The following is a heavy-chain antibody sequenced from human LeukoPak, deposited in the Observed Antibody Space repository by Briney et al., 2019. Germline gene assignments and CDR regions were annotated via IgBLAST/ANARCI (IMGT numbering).Heavy chain of an antibody. CDR2: INAGNGNT. CDR1: GYTFTSYA. V-gene: IGHV1-3*01. D-gene: IGHD3-22*01. CDR3: ARERTLDGRSALYYYDSSGYHH. J-gene: IGHJ5*02. Sequence: ASVKVSCKASGYTFTSYAMHWVRQAPGQRLEWMGWINAGNGNTKYSQKFQGRVTITRDTSASTAYMELSSLRSEDTAVYYCARERTLDGRSALYYYDSSGYHHWGQGTLVTVSS.